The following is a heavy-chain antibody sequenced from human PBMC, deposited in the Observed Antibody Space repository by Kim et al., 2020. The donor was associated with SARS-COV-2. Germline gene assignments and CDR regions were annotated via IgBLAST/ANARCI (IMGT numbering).Heavy chain of an antibody. V-gene: IGHV4-61*01. CDR2: IYHSGSS. Sequence: SETLSLTCSVSGGSVSNSRYYWSWVRQPPGKGLEWIAYIYHSGSSTYNPSLKSRVTISIDTSKNQFYLNVSSVTAADTAVYYCASDGPLAIDYWGQGIPV. CDR1: GGSVSNSRYY. J-gene: IGHJ4*02. CDR3: ASDGPLAIDY.